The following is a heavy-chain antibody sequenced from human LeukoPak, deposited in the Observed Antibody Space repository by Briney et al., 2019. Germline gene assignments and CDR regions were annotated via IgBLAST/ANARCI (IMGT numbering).Heavy chain of an antibody. CDR3: ARGPIGGLRKGFDI. Sequence: ASVKVSCKTSGYTFTGYYMHWVRQAPGQGLEWMGWINTHNGATNYAQHFQGRVTMTTDTAVTTAYMDLDGLISDDAAVYFCARGPIGGLRKGFDIWGQGTLVTVSS. J-gene: IGHJ4*02. V-gene: IGHV1-2*02. D-gene: IGHD1-26*01. CDR2: INTHNGAT. CDR1: GYTFTGYY.